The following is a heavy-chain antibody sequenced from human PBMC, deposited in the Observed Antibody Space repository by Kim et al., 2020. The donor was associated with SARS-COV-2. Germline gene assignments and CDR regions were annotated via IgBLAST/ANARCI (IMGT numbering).Heavy chain of an antibody. CDR1: GGSISSGGYY. CDR2: IYDSGST. Sequence: SETLSLTCTVSGGSISSGGYYWSWIRQHPGKGLEWIGYIYDSGSTNYNPSLKSRVTISVDTSKNHFSLKLNSVTAADTAVYYCASNRPPSMVRGVYYYYGMDVWGQGTTATVSS. J-gene: IGHJ6*02. V-gene: IGHV4-31*03. D-gene: IGHD3-10*01. CDR3: ASNRPPSMVRGVYYYYGMDV.